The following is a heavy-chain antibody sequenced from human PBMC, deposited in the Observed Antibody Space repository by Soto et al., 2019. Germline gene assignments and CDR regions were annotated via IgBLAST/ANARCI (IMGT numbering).Heavy chain of an antibody. V-gene: IGHV3-23*01. D-gene: IGHD6-6*01. Sequence: PSETLSLTCSISGGSISGYHWNWVRQAPGKGLEWVSSISGSGGSTYYADSVKGRFTISRDNSKNTLYLQMNSLRAEDTAVYYCARDSGQLGVDYWGQGTLVTVS. CDR1: GGSISGYH. CDR2: ISGSGGST. J-gene: IGHJ4*02. CDR3: ARDSGQLGVDY.